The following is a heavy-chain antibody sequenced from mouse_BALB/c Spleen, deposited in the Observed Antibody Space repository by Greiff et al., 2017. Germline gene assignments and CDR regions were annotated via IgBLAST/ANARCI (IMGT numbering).Heavy chain of an antibody. D-gene: IGHD4-1*01. V-gene: IGHV14-3*02. CDR3: ARGTDAMDY. CDR1: GFNIKDTY. CDR2: IDPANGNT. J-gene: IGHJ4*01. Sequence: VHVKQSGAELVKPGASVKLSCTASGFNIKDTYMHWVKQRPEQGLEWIGRIDPANGNTKYDPKFQGKATITADTSSNTAYLQLSSLTSEDTAVYYCARGTDAMDYWGQGTSVTVSS.